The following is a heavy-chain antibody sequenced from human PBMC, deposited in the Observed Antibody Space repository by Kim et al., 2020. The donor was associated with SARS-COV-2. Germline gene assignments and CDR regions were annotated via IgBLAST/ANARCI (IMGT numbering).Heavy chain of an antibody. V-gene: IGHV4-59*02. Sequence: SETLSLTCTVSGGSVSGYYCTWVRQPPGKGLEWIGYYNGYTYYNPSLLSRVTISVDTSKNQFSLLLSSVTAADTAVYYCFRGTSWYGETDWGQGALVTVTS. CDR3: FRGTSWYGETD. J-gene: IGHJ4*02. CDR1: GGSVSGYY. D-gene: IGHD3-10*01. CDR2: YYNGYT.